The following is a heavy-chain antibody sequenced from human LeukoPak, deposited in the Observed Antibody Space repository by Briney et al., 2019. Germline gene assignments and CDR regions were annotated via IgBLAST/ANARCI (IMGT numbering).Heavy chain of an antibody. CDR3: AREGMITFGGVIVSGPLDY. CDR1: GFTFSSYG. D-gene: IGHD3-16*02. V-gene: IGHV3-30*03. Sequence: GGSLRLSCAASGFTFSSYGMHWVRQAPGKGLEWVAVISYDGSNKYYADSVKGRFTISRDNSKNTLYLQMNSLRAEDTAVYYCAREGMITFGGVIVSGPLDYWGQGTLVTVSS. CDR2: ISYDGSNK. J-gene: IGHJ4*02.